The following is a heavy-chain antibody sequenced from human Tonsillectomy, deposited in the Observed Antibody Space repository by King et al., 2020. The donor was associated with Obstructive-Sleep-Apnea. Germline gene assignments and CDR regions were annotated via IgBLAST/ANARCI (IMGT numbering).Heavy chain of an antibody. D-gene: IGHD6-19*01. CDR2: IYYSGST. CDR3: ARLGLGSAWVGWLDY. J-gene: IGHJ4*02. Sequence: QLQESGPGLVRPSETLSLTCTVSGGSISSSNYYWGWIRQSPGKGLEWIGSIYYSGSTFYNPSLKSRVTIAVDTSKKQFSLKLSSVTAADTAVYYCARLGLGSAWVGWLDYWGQGTLVTVSS. CDR1: GGSISSSNYY. V-gene: IGHV4-39*01.